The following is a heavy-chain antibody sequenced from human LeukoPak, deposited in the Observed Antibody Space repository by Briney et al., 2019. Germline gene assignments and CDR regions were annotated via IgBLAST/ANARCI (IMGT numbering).Heavy chain of an antibody. CDR2: IGHAGNSI. V-gene: IGHV3-33*01. CDR1: GFNFGVFG. CDR3: ARDLQAMYFQD. D-gene: IGHD3-9*01. Sequence: PGGSLRLSCVTSGFNFGVFGMHWVRQAPGKGLEWVAVIGHAGNSIYYGDSVKGRFIITRDNSKNTLFLQMSSLTAEDTAVYYCARDLQAMYFQDWGQGALVTVAS. J-gene: IGHJ4*02.